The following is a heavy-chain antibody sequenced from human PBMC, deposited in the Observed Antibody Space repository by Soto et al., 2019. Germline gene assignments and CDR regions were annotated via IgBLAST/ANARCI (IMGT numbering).Heavy chain of an antibody. CDR2: ISYDGSNK. V-gene: IGHV3-30-3*01. Sequence: GGSLRLSCAASGFXFSSYAMHWVRQAPGKGLEWVAVISYDGSNKYYADSVKGRFTISRDNSKNTLYLQMNSLRAEDTAVYYCARDLMLGDGYTTYDYWGQGTLVTVSS. CDR1: GFXFSSYA. D-gene: IGHD2-2*02. CDR3: ARDLMLGDGYTTYDY. J-gene: IGHJ4*02.